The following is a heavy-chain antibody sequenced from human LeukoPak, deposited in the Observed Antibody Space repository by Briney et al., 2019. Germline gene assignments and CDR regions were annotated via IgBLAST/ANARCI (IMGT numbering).Heavy chain of an antibody. CDR3: AKEEIAVAGRLGMDL. CDR1: GFTFSSYA. D-gene: IGHD6-19*01. V-gene: IGHV3-23*01. CDR2: ISGSGGST. J-gene: IGHJ4*02. Sequence: PGGSLRLSCAASGFTFSSYAMSWARQAPGKGLEWVSAISGSGGSTYYADSVKGRFTISRDNSKNTLYPQMNSLRAEDTAVYYCAKEEIAVAGRLGMDLWGQGTLVTVSS.